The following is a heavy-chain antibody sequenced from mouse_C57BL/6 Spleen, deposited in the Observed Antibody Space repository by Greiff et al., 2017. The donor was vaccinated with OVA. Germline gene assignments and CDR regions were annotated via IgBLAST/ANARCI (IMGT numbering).Heavy chain of an antibody. V-gene: IGHV1-26*01. CDR2: INPNNGGT. D-gene: IGHD1-1*01. CDR1: GYTFTDYY. CDR3: ARPNYYGSSTGYFDV. Sequence: EVQLQQSGPELVKPGASVKISCKASGYTFTDYYMNWVKQSHGKSLEWIGDINPNNGGTSYNQKFKGKATLTVDKSSSTAYMELRSLTSEDSAVYYCARPNYYGSSTGYFDVWGTGTTVTVSS. J-gene: IGHJ1*03.